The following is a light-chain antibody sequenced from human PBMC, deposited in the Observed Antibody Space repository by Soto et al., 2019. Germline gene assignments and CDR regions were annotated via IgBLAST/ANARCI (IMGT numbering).Light chain of an antibody. CDR3: SAYSTGSTPVL. CDR2: DVN. CDR1: XXXXXSTFNY. V-gene: IGLV2-14*03. J-gene: IGLJ3*02. Sequence: QSALTQPASVSGSPGQSITISXXXTXXXXXSTFNYVSWYQHHPGKAPRLIMSDVNHRPSGVSDRFSGSKSGNTASLTISGLQAEDEAHYFCSAYSTGSTPVLFGGGTKVTVL.